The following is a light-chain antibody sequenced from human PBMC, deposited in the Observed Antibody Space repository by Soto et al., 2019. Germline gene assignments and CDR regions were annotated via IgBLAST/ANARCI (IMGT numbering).Light chain of an antibody. J-gene: IGKJ3*01. V-gene: IGKV3-15*01. CDR3: QPYNNWYSIT. Sequence: EIVMTQSPVTLSVSPGERATLSCRASQSVSSNLAWYQQKPGQAPRLLIYGASTRATGIPARFSGSGSGKEFTLTISSLQSEDFAVYYCQPYNNWYSITFGPGTKVDIK. CDR2: GAS. CDR1: QSVSSN.